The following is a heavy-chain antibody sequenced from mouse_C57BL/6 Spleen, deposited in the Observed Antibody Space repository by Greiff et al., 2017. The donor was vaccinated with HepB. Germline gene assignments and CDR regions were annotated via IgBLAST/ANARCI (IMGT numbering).Heavy chain of an antibody. CDR1: GYAFSSYW. D-gene: IGHD2-3*01. V-gene: IGHV1-80*01. CDR2: IYPGDGDT. Sequence: VKVVESGAELVKPGASVKISCKASGYAFSSYWMNWVKQRPGKGLEWIGQIYPGDGDTNYNGKFKGKATLTADKSSSTAHLQLSSLTSEDSAVFFCARSAWVLRYVDVWGKGTTVTVAS. CDR3: ARSAWVLRYVDV. J-gene: IGHJ1*03.